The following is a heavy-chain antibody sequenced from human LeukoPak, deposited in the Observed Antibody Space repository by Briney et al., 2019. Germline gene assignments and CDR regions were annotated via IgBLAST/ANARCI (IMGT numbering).Heavy chain of an antibody. J-gene: IGHJ6*02. Sequence: SETLSLTCTVSGVSISSISYYWGWIRQPPGKGLEWIGSIYSGGSTYYNPSLTSGVTISVEPSKSQFSLTVRSVTAADTAVYYCGRHVSSGWDYYRGLDVWGQGTTLTVSS. CDR3: GRHVSSGWDYYRGLDV. V-gene: IGHV4-39*01. CDR1: GVSISSISYY. CDR2: IYSGGST. D-gene: IGHD3-22*01.